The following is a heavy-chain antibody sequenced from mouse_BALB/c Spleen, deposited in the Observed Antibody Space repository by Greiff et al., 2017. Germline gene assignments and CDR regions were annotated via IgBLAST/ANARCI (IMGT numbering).Heavy chain of an antibody. CDR2: IWSGGST. Sequence: VQVVESGPGLVQPSQSLSITCTVSGFSLTSYGVHWVRQSPGKGLEWLGVIWSGGSTDYNAAFISRLSISKDNSKSQVFFKMNSLQANDTAIYYCARKELGLRTAWFAYWGQGTLVTVSA. CDR1: GFSLTSYG. CDR3: ARKELGLRTAWFAY. V-gene: IGHV2-2*02. J-gene: IGHJ3*01. D-gene: IGHD3-1*01.